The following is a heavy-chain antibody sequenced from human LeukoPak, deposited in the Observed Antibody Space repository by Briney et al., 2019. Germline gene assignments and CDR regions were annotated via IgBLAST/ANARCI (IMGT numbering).Heavy chain of an antibody. CDR2: IYYSGST. J-gene: IGHJ4*02. D-gene: IGHD2-15*01. Sequence: SETLSLTCTVSGGSISSSSYYWGWLRQPPGTGLEWIGSIYYSGSTYYNPSLKSRVTISVDTSKNQFSLKLSSVTAADTAVYYCARGIVVVVAATAFLDYWGQGTLVTVSS. V-gene: IGHV4-39*01. CDR3: ARGIVVVVAATAFLDY. CDR1: GGSISSSSYY.